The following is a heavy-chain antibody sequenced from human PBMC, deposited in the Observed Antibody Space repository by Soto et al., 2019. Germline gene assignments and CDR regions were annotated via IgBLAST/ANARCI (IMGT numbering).Heavy chain of an antibody. Sequence: GGSLRLSCAASGFTVSSNYISWVRQAPGKGLEWASVIYTGGNTYYADSVKGRFTISRDTSKNTLYLQMNSLRAEDTAVYYCARDKGANAPIDMWGQGTMVTVSS. CDR3: ARDKGANAPIDM. CDR2: IYTGGNT. J-gene: IGHJ3*02. V-gene: IGHV3-66*01. CDR1: GFTVSSNY.